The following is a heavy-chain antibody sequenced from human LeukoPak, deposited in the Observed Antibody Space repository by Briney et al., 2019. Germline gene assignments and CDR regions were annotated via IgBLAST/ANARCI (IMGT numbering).Heavy chain of an antibody. J-gene: IGHJ4*02. CDR3: ARGSSGWGY. Sequence: GSLRLSCAASGFTLSSYGINWVRQGPGKGVEWVSYISSSGSTIYYADSVKGRFTISRDNAKNSLYLQMNSLRAEDTAVYYCARGSSGWGYWGQGTLVTVSS. CDR1: GFTLSSYG. CDR2: ISSSGSTI. D-gene: IGHD6-19*01. V-gene: IGHV3-48*03.